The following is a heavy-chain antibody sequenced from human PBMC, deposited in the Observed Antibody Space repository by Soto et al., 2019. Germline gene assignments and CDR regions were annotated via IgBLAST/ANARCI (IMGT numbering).Heavy chain of an antibody. Sequence: QEHLVESGGGVVQPGRSLRLSCAASGFIFGSYGMHWVRQAPGKGLEWVAVIWYDGSTKYYADSVRGRFTISRDNSKNTVFLEMNSLRGDDTAVYYCASAPYGNYEYYYGMDVWGQGTPVAVSS. D-gene: IGHD4-4*01. CDR2: IWYDGSTK. CDR1: GFIFGSYG. V-gene: IGHV3-33*01. CDR3: ASAPYGNYEYYYGMDV. J-gene: IGHJ6*02.